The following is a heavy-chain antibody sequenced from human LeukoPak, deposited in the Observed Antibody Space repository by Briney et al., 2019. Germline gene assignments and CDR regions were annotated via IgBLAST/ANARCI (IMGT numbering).Heavy chain of an antibody. CDR3: AKGVQLWDFDY. CDR1: GFSFNSYA. Sequence: GGSLRLYCAASGFSFNSYAMSWVRQAPGKGLEWVSAISGSGGSTYYADSVKGRFTISRDNSKNTLYLQMNSLRAEDTAVYYCAKGVQLWDFDYWGQGTLVTVSS. J-gene: IGHJ4*02. D-gene: IGHD5-18*01. CDR2: ISGSGGST. V-gene: IGHV3-23*01.